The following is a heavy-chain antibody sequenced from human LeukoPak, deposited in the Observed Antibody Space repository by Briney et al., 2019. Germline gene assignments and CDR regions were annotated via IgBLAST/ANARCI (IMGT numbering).Heavy chain of an antibody. V-gene: IGHV3-23*01. CDR3: AKDQSGYSYGSSDFDY. CDR1: GFTFSSYA. J-gene: IGHJ4*02. D-gene: IGHD5-18*01. CDR2: ISGSGGST. Sequence: PGGSLRLSCAASGFTFSSYAMSWVRQAPGKGLEWVSAISGSGGSTYYADSVKGRFTISRNNSKNTLYLQMNSLRAEDTAVYYCAKDQSGYSYGSSDFDYWGQGTLVTVSS.